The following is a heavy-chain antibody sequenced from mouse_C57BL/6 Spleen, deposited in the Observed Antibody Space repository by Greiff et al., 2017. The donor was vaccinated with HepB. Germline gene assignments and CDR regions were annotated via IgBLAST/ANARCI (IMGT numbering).Heavy chain of an antibody. J-gene: IGHJ2*01. CDR3: ARGIYDYDRNYFDY. Sequence: QVQLQQSGAELVMPGASVKLSCKASGYTFTSYWMHWVKQRPGQGLEWIGEIDPSDSYTNYNQKFKGKSTLTVDKSSSTAYMQLSSLTSEDSAVYYCARGIYDYDRNYFDYWGQGTTLTVSS. D-gene: IGHD2-4*01. CDR1: GYTFTSYW. V-gene: IGHV1-69*01. CDR2: IDPSDSYT.